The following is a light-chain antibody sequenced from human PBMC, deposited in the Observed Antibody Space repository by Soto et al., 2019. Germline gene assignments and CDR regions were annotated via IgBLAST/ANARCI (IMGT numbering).Light chain of an antibody. V-gene: IGKV3-20*01. Sequence: EIVLTQSPGTLSLSPGERATLSCRASQSVTSSYLAWYQQKPGQAPRLLIYGASTRATGIPDRFSGGGSGTDLTLTISRLEPEDFAVYYCQEYRSSRTFGQGTKV. CDR1: QSVTSSY. CDR2: GAS. CDR3: QEYRSSRT. J-gene: IGKJ1*01.